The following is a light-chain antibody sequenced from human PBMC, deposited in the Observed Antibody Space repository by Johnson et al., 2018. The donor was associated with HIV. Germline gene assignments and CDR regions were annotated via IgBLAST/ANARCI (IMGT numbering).Light chain of an antibody. CDR3: GTWDSSLSAYV. J-gene: IGLJ1*01. V-gene: IGLV1-51*01. Sequence: QSVLSQPPSVSAAPGQKVTISCSGSSSNIGNNYVSWYQQLPGTAPKLLIYDNNKRPSGIPDRFSGSKSGTSATLGITGLQTGDEADYYCGTWDSSLSAYVFVTWTTVTVL. CDR1: SSNIGNNY. CDR2: DNN.